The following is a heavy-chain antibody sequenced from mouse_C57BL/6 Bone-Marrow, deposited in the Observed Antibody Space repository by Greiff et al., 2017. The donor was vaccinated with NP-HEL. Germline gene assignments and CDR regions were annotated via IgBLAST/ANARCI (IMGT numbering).Heavy chain of an antibody. CDR3: ARHNYGSYYAMDY. D-gene: IGHD2-2*01. CDR1: GFTFSDYG. J-gene: IGHJ4*01. CDR2: ISNLAYSI. V-gene: IGHV5-15*01. Sequence: EVKVVESGGGLVQPGGSLKLSCAASGFTFSDYGMAWVRQAPRKGPEWVAFISNLAYSIYYADTVTGRFTISRENAKNTLYLEMSSLRSEDTAMYYCARHNYGSYYAMDYWGQGTSVTVSS.